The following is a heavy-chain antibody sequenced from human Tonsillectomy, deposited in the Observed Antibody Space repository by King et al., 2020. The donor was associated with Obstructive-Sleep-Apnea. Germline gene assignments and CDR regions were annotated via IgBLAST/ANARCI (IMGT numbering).Heavy chain of an antibody. Sequence: VQLQQWGAGLLKPSETLSLTCAVYGGSFSVYSLSWIRQPPGKGLEWIGEINHSGSATYNPSLTNRVTISVDTSKNQFSLQLSSVTAADTAVYYCSSGEVYYGDYDYWGQGTLVTVPS. V-gene: IGHV4-34*01. D-gene: IGHD4-17*01. CDR2: INHSGSA. CDR1: GGSFSVYS. CDR3: SSGEVYYGDYDY. J-gene: IGHJ4*02.